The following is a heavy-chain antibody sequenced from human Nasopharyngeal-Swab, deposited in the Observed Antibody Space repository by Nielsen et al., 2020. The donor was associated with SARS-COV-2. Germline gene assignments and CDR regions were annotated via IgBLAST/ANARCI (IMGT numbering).Heavy chain of an antibody. V-gene: IGHV4-34*01. Sequence: WIRQPPGKGPEWIGEINHSGSTNYNPSLKSRVTISVDTSKNQFSLKLSSVTAADTAVYYCARGLRWVAVVRWELLSGFDYWGQGTLVTVSS. J-gene: IGHJ4*02. CDR2: INHSGST. CDR3: ARGLRWVAVVRWELLSGFDY. D-gene: IGHD1-26*01.